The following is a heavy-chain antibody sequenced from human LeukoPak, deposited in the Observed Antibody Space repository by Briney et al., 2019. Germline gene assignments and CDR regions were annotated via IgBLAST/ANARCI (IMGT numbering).Heavy chain of an antibody. V-gene: IGHV3-11*01. CDR1: GFTFSGYY. J-gene: IGHJ6*02. CDR3: ARGGAQGMDV. CDR2: ISGDANTI. D-gene: IGHD1-26*01. Sequence: GGSLRLSCAASGFTFSGYYMTWIHQAPGKGLEWVSYISGDANTIHYAAAVKGRFTISRDNAKNSLYLQMNSLRAEDTALYYCARGGAQGMDVWGQGTTVTVS.